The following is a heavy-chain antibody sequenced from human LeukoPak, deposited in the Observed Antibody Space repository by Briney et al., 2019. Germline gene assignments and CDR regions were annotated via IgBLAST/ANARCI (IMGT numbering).Heavy chain of an antibody. CDR2: ISGSGGST. J-gene: IGHJ5*02. CDR1: GFTFSSYA. D-gene: IGHD2-2*01. Sequence: GGSLRLSCAASGFTFSSYAMSWVRQAPGKGLEWVSAISGSGGSTYYADSVKGRFTISRDNSKNTLYLQMNSLRAEDTAVYYCAKGGEEYQLLGYNWFDPWGQGTLVTVSS. V-gene: IGHV3-23*01. CDR3: AKGGEEYQLLGYNWFDP.